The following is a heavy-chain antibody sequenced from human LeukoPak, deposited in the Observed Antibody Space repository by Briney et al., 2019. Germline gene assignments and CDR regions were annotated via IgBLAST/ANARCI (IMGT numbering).Heavy chain of an antibody. CDR1: GFTFNTYD. D-gene: IGHD6-13*01. Sequence: PGGSLRLSCAASGFTFNTYDMSWVRHSPVKGLEWVSGLSGSGDRTYYTDSVKGRFTISRDNTKNTLYLQMNSLRPEDTAIYYCVKDDSSLAIWGQGTMVTVSS. J-gene: IGHJ3*02. V-gene: IGHV3-23*01. CDR3: VKDDSSLAI. CDR2: LSGSGDRT.